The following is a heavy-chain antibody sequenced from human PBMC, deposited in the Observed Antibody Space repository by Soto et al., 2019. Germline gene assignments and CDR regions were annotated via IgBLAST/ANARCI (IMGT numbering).Heavy chain of an antibody. CDR1: GGSISVSRAY. V-gene: IGHV4-39*07. CDR2: INHSGST. Sequence: ETLSLACNSSGGSISVSRAYWAWIRQPPGKGLEWIGEINHSGSTNYNPSLKSRVTISVDTSKNQFSLKLSSVTAADTAVYYCARGRKYYYYYGMDVWGQGTTVTVSS. CDR3: ARGRKYYYYYGMDV. J-gene: IGHJ6*02.